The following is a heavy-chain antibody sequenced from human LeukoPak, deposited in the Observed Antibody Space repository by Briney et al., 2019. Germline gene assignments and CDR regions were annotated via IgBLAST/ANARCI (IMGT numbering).Heavy chain of an antibody. CDR2: IYSGGST. CDR1: GFTVSSNY. J-gene: IGHJ4*02. V-gene: IGHV3-53*01. D-gene: IGHD3-22*01. CDR3: ARGEGYYDSSGYYPFSH. Sequence: GGSLRLSCAASGFTVSSNYMSWVRQAPGEGLEWVSVIYSGGSTYYADSVKGRFTISRDNSKNTLYLQMNSLRAEDTAVYYCARGEGYYDSSGYYPFSHWGQGTLVTVSS.